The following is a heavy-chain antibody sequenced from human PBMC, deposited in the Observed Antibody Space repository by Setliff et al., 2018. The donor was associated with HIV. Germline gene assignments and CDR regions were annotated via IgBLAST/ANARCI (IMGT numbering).Heavy chain of an antibody. V-gene: IGHV4-39*01. D-gene: IGHD3-10*01. CDR2: IYYTGST. CDR3: ARRNTMVRGIIIDPYDAFDM. CDR1: GGSISSSGNY. J-gene: IGHJ3*02. Sequence: SETLSLTCTVSGGSISSSGNYWTWIRQRPGKGLEWIGYIYYTGSTYYHPSLKSRVTISVDTSKNQFSLNLSSVTATDTAVYYCARRNTMVRGIIIDPYDAFDMWGQGTVVTVSS.